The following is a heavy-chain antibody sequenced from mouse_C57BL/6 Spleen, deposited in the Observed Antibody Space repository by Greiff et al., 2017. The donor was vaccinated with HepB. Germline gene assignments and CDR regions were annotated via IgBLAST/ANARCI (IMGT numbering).Heavy chain of an antibody. Sequence: EVMLVESGGGLVKPGGSLKLSCAASGFTFSSYAMSWVRQTPEKRLEWVATISDGGSYTYYPDNVKGRFTISRDKAKNNLYLQMSHLKSEDTAMYYCARDDGYYDYYAMDYWGQGTSVTVSS. CDR2: ISDGGSYT. CDR1: GFTFSSYA. J-gene: IGHJ4*01. V-gene: IGHV5-4*01. D-gene: IGHD2-3*01. CDR3: ARDDGYYDYYAMDY.